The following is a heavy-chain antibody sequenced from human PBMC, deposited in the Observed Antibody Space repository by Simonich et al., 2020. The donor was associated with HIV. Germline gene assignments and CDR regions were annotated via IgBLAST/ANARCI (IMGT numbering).Heavy chain of an antibody. D-gene: IGHD6-13*01. J-gene: IGHJ1*01. Sequence: QVQLQQWGAGLLKPSETLSLTCAVYGGSFSGYYWSWIRQPPGKGLEWIGEINHSGSTNYNPSLKSRVTISVDTSNNHFSLKLSSVTAADTAVYYCARLTAGGLGEYFQHWGQGTLVTVSS. V-gene: IGHV4-34*01. CDR2: INHSGST. CDR1: GGSFSGYY. CDR3: ARLTAGGLGEYFQH.